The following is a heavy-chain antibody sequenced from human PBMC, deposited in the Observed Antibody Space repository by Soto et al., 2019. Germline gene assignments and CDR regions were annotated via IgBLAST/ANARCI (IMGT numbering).Heavy chain of an antibody. CDR2: IIPIFGTA. CDR1: GGTFSSYA. Sequence: QVQLVQSGAEVKKPGSSVKVSCKASGGTFSSYAISWVRQAPGQGLEWMGGIIPIFGTADYAQKFQGRVTITADESTSTAYMGLSSLGSEDTAVYYCASHSGSSPEGRYYFGMDVWGQGTTVTVSS. D-gene: IGHD1-26*01. V-gene: IGHV1-69*12. CDR3: ASHSGSSPEGRYYFGMDV. J-gene: IGHJ6*02.